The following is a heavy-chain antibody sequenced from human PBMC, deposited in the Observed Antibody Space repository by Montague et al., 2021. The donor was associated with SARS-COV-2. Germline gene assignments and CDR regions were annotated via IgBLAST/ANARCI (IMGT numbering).Heavy chain of an antibody. J-gene: IGHJ3*02. CDR2: IYTSGGT. CDR3: ARVPRNYDFWSGFYDAFDI. D-gene: IGHD3-3*01. V-gene: IGHV4-61*02. Sequence: TLSLTCTVSGDSISSGTHYWSWIRQPAGKRLEWIGRIYTSGGTNYNPSLKSRVTISVDTSNNQFSLKLSSVTAADTAVYYCARVPRNYDFWSGFYDAFDIWGQGTMVTVSS. CDR1: GDSISSGTHY.